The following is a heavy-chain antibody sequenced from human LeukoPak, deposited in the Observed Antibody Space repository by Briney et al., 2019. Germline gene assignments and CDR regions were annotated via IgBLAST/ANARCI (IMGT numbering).Heavy chain of an antibody. CDR2: ISGSGGST. D-gene: IGHD2-15*01. CDR3: AKEYCSGGSCYSTVYYFDY. J-gene: IGHJ4*02. Sequence: GGSLRLSCAASGFTFSSYAMSWVRQAPGKGLEWVSAISGSGGSTYYADSVKGRFTISRDNSKNTLCLQMNSLRAEDTAVYYCAKEYCSGGSCYSTVYYFDYWGQGTLVTVSS. V-gene: IGHV3-23*01. CDR1: GFTFSSYA.